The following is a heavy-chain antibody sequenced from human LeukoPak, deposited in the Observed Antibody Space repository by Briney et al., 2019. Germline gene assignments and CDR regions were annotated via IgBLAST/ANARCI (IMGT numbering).Heavy chain of an antibody. J-gene: IGHJ5*02. V-gene: IGHV3-30-3*01. D-gene: IGHD6-19*01. Sequence: GRSLRLSCAASGFTFSSYAMHWVRQAPGKGLEWVAVISYDGSNKYYADSVKGRFTISRDNSKNTLYPQMNSLRADDTAVYYCAGQWLVNEEAFDPWGQGTLVTVSS. CDR3: AGQWLVNEEAFDP. CDR1: GFTFSSYA. CDR2: ISYDGSNK.